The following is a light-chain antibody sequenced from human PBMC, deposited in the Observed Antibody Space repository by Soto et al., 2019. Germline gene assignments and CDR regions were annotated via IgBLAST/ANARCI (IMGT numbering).Light chain of an antibody. V-gene: IGKV1-39*01. Sequence: IQMTHSPSSLSASVGDGVTITCRASQGIRDDLDWFQQKPGKAPKLLIFAASSLQSGVPSRFSGSRSGPDFTLTISSLQPEDFATYYCQQSYSSPPTFGQGTKVDIK. CDR3: QQSYSSPPT. CDR2: AAS. J-gene: IGKJ1*01. CDR1: QGIRDD.